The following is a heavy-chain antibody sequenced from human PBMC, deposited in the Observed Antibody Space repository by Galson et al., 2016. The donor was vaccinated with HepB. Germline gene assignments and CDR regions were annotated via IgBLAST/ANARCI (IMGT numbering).Heavy chain of an antibody. CDR2: IFYSGST. CDR3: ASQAITTFPYFDY. Sequence: TLSLTCIVSGGSISSGGYHWNWIRQHPGEALEWIGYIFYSGSTYYNPSLKSRVSISLDTSKNQFSLKLSSVTAADTAVYYCASQAITTFPYFDYWGQGTLVTVSS. CDR1: GGSISSGGYH. J-gene: IGHJ4*02. V-gene: IGHV4-31*03. D-gene: IGHD4-11*01.